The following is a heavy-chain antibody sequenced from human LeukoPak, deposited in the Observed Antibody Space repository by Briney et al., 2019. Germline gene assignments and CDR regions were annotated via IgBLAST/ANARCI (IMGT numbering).Heavy chain of an antibody. CDR1: GGSISSSSYY. J-gene: IGHJ4*02. CDR3: ARRRYYYDSSGYYPYYFDY. CDR2: IYYSGST. D-gene: IGHD3-22*01. V-gene: IGHV4-61*05. Sequence: SETLSLTCTVSGGSISSSSYYWGWIRQPPGKGLEWIGYIYYSGSTNYNPSLKSRVTISVDTSKNQFSLKLSSVTAADTAVYYCARRRYYYDSSGYYPYYFDYWGQGTLVTVSS.